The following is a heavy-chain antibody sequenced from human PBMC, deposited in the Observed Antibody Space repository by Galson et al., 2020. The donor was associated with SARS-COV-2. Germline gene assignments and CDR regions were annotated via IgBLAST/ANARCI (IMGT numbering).Heavy chain of an antibody. Sequence: ASVTVSCKVSGYTLTELSMHWVRQAPGKGLEWMGGFDPEDGETIYAQKFQGRVTMTEDTSTDTAYMELSSLRSEDTAVYYCATSSTIKRSNWFDPWCQGTLVTVSS. D-gene: IGHD2-2*01. CDR1: GYTLTELS. V-gene: IGHV1-24*01. CDR3: ATSSTIKRSNWFDP. CDR2: FDPEDGET. J-gene: IGHJ5*02.